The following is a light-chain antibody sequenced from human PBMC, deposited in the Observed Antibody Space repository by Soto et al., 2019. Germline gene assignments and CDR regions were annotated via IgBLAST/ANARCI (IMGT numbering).Light chain of an antibody. CDR1: EGIRSA. Sequence: AVLLIQSPSSLSASVGDRVIITCRASEGIRSALVWYQQKPGKAPKLLFYDASNLDTGVPSRFSGSGSGTEFTLTISSLQPEDYASYYCQQFISFPPTLGQGTKVDIK. CDR3: QQFISFPPT. V-gene: IGKV1-13*02. CDR2: DAS. J-gene: IGKJ1*01.